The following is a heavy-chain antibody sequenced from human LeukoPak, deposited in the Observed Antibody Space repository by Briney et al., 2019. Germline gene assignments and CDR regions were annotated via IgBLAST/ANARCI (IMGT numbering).Heavy chain of an antibody. Sequence: SVKVSCKASGGTFSSYAISWVRQAPGQGLEWMGRIIPIFGTANYAQKFQGRVTITTDESTSTAYMELSSLRSEDTAVYHCARDWGVTVKNYYYMDVWGKGTTVTVSS. J-gene: IGHJ6*03. CDR3: ARDWGVTVKNYYYMDV. CDR2: IIPIFGTA. D-gene: IGHD4-17*01. CDR1: GGTFSSYA. V-gene: IGHV1-69*05.